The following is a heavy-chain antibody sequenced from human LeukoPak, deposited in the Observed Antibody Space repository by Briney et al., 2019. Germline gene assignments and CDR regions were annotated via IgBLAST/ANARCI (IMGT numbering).Heavy chain of an antibody. CDR3: ARDSGYYYDSSGELDY. CDR2: MNPNSGNT. D-gene: IGHD3-22*01. J-gene: IGHJ4*02. CDR1: GYTFTSYD. V-gene: IGHV1-8*01. Sequence: ASVKVSCKASGYTFTSYDINWVRQATGQGLEWMGWMNPNSGNTGYAQKFQGRVTMTRNTSISTAYMELSRLRSGDTAVYYCARDSGYYYDSSGELDYWGQGTLVTVSS.